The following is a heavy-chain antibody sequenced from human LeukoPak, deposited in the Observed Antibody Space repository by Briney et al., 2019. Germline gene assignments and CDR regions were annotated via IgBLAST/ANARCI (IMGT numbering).Heavy chain of an antibody. CDR3: ARHRIGGGATTPFDY. CDR1: GYGFTSYW. V-gene: IGHV5-51*01. Sequence: GGSLQISCKGSGYGFTSYWIGWVRQMPGKGLEWMGIIFPGDSDTKYSPSFQGQVTISADRSISTAFLQWSSLQASDTAMYYCARHRIGGGATTPFDYWGQGTLVTVSS. CDR2: IFPGDSDT. D-gene: IGHD1-26*01. J-gene: IGHJ4*02.